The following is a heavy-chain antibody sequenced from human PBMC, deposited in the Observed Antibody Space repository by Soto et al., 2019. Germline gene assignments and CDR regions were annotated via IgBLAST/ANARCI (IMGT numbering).Heavy chain of an antibody. CDR2: IKQDGSEK. V-gene: IGHV3-7*01. CDR1: GFTFSSYW. J-gene: IGHJ5*02. D-gene: IGHD2-15*01. Sequence: GGSLSLSCAASGFTFSSYWMSWVRQAPGKGLEWVANIKQDGSEKYYVDSVKGRFTISRDNAKNSLYLQMNSLRAEDTAVYYCARIDIVGPFNWFDPWGQGTLVTVSS. CDR3: ARIDIVGPFNWFDP.